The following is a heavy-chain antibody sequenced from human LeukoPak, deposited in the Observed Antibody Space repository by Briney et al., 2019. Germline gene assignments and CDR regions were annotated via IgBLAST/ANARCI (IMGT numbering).Heavy chain of an antibody. CDR1: GYTFTSYG. V-gene: IGHV1-18*01. CDR3: ARAICSSTSCYHYYYYMDV. J-gene: IGHJ6*03. D-gene: IGHD2-2*01. Sequence: ASVTVSCKASGYTFTSYGISWVRQAPGQGLEWMGWISAYNGNTNYAQKLQGRVTMTTDTSTSTAYMELRSLRSDDTGVYYCARAICSSTSCYHYYYYMDVWGKGTTVTVSS. CDR2: ISAYNGNT.